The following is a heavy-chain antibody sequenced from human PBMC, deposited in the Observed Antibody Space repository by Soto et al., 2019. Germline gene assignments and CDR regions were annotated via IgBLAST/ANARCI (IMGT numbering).Heavy chain of an antibody. CDR2: TNPSSGAT. V-gene: IGHV1-2*04. Sequence: QVQLVQSGAEVKKPGASVKVSCKAPGYTFIGHYLHWVRQAPGQGLEWLGWTNPSSGATNFAQKFQGWVTMTRDTSISTAYLELSRLRSDDTAIYYCAREAGTTGNYYFGMDVWGQGTTVTVSS. CDR1: GYTFIGHY. CDR3: AREAGTTGNYYFGMDV. D-gene: IGHD1-7*01. J-gene: IGHJ6*02.